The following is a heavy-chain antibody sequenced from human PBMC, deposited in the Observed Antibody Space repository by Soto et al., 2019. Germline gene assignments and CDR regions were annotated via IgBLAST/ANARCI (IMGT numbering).Heavy chain of an antibody. CDR2: IYYSGST. Sequence: SETLSLTCTVSGGSISSGDYYWSWIRQPPGKGLEWIGYIYYSGSTYYNPSLKSRVTISVDTSKNQSSLKLSSVTAADTAVYYCAREGVGVTGYYYYGMDVWGQGTTVTVSS. CDR1: GGSISSGDYY. J-gene: IGHJ6*02. V-gene: IGHV4-30-4*01. CDR3: AREGVGVTGYYYYGMDV. D-gene: IGHD1-26*01.